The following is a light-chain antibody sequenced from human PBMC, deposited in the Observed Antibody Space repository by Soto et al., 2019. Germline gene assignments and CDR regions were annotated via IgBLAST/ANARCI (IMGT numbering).Light chain of an antibody. J-gene: IGKJ1*01. CDR1: QDISSY. CDR2: AAS. CDR3: QQYYSYPRT. Sequence: AIRMTQSPSSLSASTGDRVTITCQASQDISSYLAWYQQKPGKAPKLLIYAASTLQSGVPSRFSGSGSGTDFTLTISCLQSEDFATYYCQQYYSYPRTFGQGTKVEIK. V-gene: IGKV1-8*01.